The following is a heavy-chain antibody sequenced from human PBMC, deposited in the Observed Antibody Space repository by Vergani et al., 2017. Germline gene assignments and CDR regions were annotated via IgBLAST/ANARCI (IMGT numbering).Heavy chain of an antibody. D-gene: IGHD3-9*01. CDR1: GYTFSNHY. CDR2: INPSGGHT. Sequence: QVQVVQSGAEVKKSGASVKVSCKTSGYTFSNHYMHWVRQAPGQGLEWMGIINPSGGHTNYAQKFQGRVTMTRDTSTSTVYMGLSSLRSEDTAIYYCARGDYGILTGYRYWGQGTLVTVSA. CDR3: ARGDYGILTGYRY. V-gene: IGHV1-46*03. J-gene: IGHJ4*02.